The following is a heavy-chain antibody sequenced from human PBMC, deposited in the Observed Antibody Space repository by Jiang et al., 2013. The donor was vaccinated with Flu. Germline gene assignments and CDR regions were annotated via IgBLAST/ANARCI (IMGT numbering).Heavy chain of an antibody. D-gene: IGHD5-18*01. Sequence: LLKPSETLSLTCGVYGESFSGYYWSWIRQPPGKGLEWIGEINHSGSTNYNPSLKSRVTISVDTSKNQFSLKRSSVTAADTAVYYCARGTRGYSYDYVPINYYYYMDVWGKGTTVTVSS. CDR2: INHSGST. CDR1: GESFSGYY. V-gene: IGHV4-34*01. J-gene: IGHJ6*03. CDR3: ARGTRGYSYDYVPINYYYYMDV.